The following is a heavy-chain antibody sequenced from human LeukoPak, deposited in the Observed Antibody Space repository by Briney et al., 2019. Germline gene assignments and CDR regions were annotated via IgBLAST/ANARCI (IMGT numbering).Heavy chain of an antibody. Sequence: PGGSLRLSCAGSGFTFSFYSLNWVRQAPGRGLEWVSFISGSGSDIFYADSVKGRFTISRDNAKNSVSLQMDSLRGDDTAVYYCARDIGGGYSAIDYWGQGTLVTVSS. V-gene: IGHV3-21*05. D-gene: IGHD1-26*01. CDR3: ARDIGGGYSAIDY. CDR1: GFTFSFYS. CDR2: ISGSGSDI. J-gene: IGHJ4*02.